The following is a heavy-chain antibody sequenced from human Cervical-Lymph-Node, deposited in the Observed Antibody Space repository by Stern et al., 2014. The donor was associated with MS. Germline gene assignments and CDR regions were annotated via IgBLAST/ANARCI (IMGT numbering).Heavy chain of an antibody. CDR2: LYLSGSA. D-gene: IGHD3-3*01. CDR1: GGSISSGGYY. J-gene: IGHJ4*02. V-gene: IGHV4-31*03. Sequence: QVQLQESGPGLVKPSQTLSLTCTVSGGSISSGGYYWSWIRQHPGMGLEWIGDLYLSGSAYYYPSLKSRVTISVDTSKNQFSLKLSSVTAADTAVYYCARVSYDFWSGYYTVDYWGQGTLVTVSS. CDR3: ARVSYDFWSGYYTVDY.